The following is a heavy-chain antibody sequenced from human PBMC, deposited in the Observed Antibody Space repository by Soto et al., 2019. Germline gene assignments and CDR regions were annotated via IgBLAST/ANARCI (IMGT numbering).Heavy chain of an antibody. Sequence: ASVKVSCKASGYTFTSYGISWLRQAPGQGLEWMGWTSAYNGNTNYAQKLQGRVTMTTDTSTSTAYMELRSLRSDDTAVYYCARIQLGNPYYYYGMDVWGQGTTVTVSS. CDR2: TSAYNGNT. CDR1: GYTFTSYG. D-gene: IGHD5-18*01. V-gene: IGHV1-18*04. J-gene: IGHJ6*02. CDR3: ARIQLGNPYYYYGMDV.